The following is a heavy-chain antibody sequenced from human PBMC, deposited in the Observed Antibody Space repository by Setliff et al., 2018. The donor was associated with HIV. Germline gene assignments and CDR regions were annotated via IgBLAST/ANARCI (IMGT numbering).Heavy chain of an antibody. D-gene: IGHD2-21*02. Sequence: PSETLSLTCTVSGGSISSGGYYWSWIRQHPEKGLEWIGYVYYNRDTYYNPSLKSRVTLSVDTSKNQFSLNLSSVTAADTAVYYCARAPGVTPFDHWGPGTLVTVSS. J-gene: IGHJ4*02. CDR3: ARAPGVTPFDH. CDR2: VYYNRDT. V-gene: IGHV4-31*03. CDR1: GGSISSGGYY.